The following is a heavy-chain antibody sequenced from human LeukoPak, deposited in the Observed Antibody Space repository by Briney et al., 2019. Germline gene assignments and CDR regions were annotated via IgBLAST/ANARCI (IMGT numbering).Heavy chain of an antibody. CDR3: ASLVVVGDFDY. Sequence: PGGSLRLSCAASGFTFSSYGMHWVRQAPGKGLEWVAVISYDGSNKYYADSVKGRFTISRDNSKNTLYLQMTSLRAEDTAVYYWASLVVVGDFDYWGQGTLVTVSS. J-gene: IGHJ4*02. V-gene: IGHV3-30*06. D-gene: IGHD2-15*01. CDR1: GFTFSSYG. CDR2: ISYDGSNK.